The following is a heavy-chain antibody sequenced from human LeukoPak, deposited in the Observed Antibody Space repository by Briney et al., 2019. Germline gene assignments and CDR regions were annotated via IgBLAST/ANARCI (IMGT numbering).Heavy chain of an antibody. V-gene: IGHV4-31*03. CDR3: ARASSGYWAFDY. D-gene: IGHD5-12*01. Sequence: SQTLSLTCTVSGGSISSGGYYWSWIRQYPGKGLEWIGYIYYSGSTYYNPSLKSRVTISVDTSKNQFSLKLSSVTAADTAVYYCARASSGYWAFDYWGQGTLVTVSS. J-gene: IGHJ4*02. CDR2: IYYSGST. CDR1: GGSISSGGYY.